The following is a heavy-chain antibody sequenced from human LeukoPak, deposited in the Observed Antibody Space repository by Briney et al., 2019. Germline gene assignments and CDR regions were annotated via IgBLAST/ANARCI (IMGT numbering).Heavy chain of an antibody. Sequence: SETLSLTCALSGGSFGDYHWSWIRQPPGKGLEWVGEIHQRGVTTYNPSLKSRVTLSIDASKRQFSVKLTSVTAADTAVYFCGSLQQIRGLSVFDFWGQGALVTVSS. J-gene: IGHJ4*02. CDR2: IHQRGVT. CDR1: GGSFGDYH. V-gene: IGHV4-34*01. CDR3: GSLQQIRGLSVFDF. D-gene: IGHD3-10*01.